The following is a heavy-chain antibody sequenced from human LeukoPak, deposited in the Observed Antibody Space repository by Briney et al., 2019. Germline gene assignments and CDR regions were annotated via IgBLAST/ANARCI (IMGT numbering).Heavy chain of an antibody. CDR1: GYTFTGYY. D-gene: IGHD3-10*01. V-gene: IGHV1-2*02. Sequence: ASVKVSRKASGYTFTGYYMHWVRQAPGQGLEWMGWINPNSGGTNYAQKFQGRVTMTRATSISTAYMELSRLRSDDTAVYYCARVEKWFGESPFDYWGQGTLVTVSS. CDR3: ARVEKWFGESPFDY. CDR2: INPNSGGT. J-gene: IGHJ4*02.